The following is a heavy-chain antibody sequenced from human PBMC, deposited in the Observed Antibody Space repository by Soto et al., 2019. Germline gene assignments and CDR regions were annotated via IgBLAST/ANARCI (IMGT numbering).Heavy chain of an antibody. J-gene: IGHJ4*02. D-gene: IGHD3-10*01. CDR2: ISWNSGSI. V-gene: IGHV3-9*01. CDR1: GFTFDDYA. CDR3: AKERGEATD. Sequence: EVQLVESGGGLVQPGRSLRLSCPASGFTFDDYAMHWVRQAPGKGLEWVSGISWNSGSIGYADSVKGRFTISRDNAKNSLYLQMNSLRAEDTALYYCAKERGEATDWGQGTLVTVSS.